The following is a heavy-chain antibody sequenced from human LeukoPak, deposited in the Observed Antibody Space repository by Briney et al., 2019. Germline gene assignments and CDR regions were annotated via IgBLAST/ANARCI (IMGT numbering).Heavy chain of an antibody. V-gene: IGHV3-30*02. CDR1: RFSFSSYG. Sequence: PGGSLRLSCAASRFSFSSYGMYWVRQAPGKGLEWVAFIRFDGSNKDYADSVKGRFTISRDNSENTLYLQMNSLRAEDTALYYCAKDAAYYYIDVWGKGTTVTVSS. CDR2: IRFDGSNK. J-gene: IGHJ6*03. CDR3: AKDAAYYYIDV. D-gene: IGHD2-15*01.